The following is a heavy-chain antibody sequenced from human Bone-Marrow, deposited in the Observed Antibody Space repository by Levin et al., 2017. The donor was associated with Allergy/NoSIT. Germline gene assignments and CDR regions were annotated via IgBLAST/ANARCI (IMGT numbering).Heavy chain of an antibody. CDR1: GYTFTSYG. V-gene: IGHV1-18*01. Sequence: ASVKVSCKASGYTFTSYGISWVRQAPGQGLEWMGWISAYNGNTNYAQKLQGRVTMTTDTSTRTAYMELRSLRSDDTAVYYCARATPLLYDSSGMCDYWGQGTLVTVSS. CDR2: ISAYNGNT. D-gene: IGHD3-22*01. CDR3: ARATPLLYDSSGMCDY. J-gene: IGHJ4*02.